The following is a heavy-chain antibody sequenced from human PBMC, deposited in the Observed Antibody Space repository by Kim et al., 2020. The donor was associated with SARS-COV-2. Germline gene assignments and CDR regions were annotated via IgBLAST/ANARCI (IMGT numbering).Heavy chain of an antibody. J-gene: IGHJ6*02. Sequence: SVKVSCKASGGTFSSYAISWVRQAPGQGLEWMGGIIPIFGTANYAQKFQGRVTITADESTSTAYMELSSLRSEDTAVYYCAREKGDTAIGEDGMDVWGQGTTVTVSS. D-gene: IGHD5-18*01. CDR2: IIPIFGTA. CDR1: GGTFSSYA. V-gene: IGHV1-69*13. CDR3: AREKGDTAIGEDGMDV.